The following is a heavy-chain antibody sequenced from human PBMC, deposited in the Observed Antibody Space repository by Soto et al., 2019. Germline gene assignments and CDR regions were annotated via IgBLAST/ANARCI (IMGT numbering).Heavy chain of an antibody. D-gene: IGHD4-17*01. J-gene: IGHJ6*03. CDR1: GFTFSSYA. V-gene: IGHV3-30-3*01. CDR2: ISYDGSNQ. CDR3: ARGGTTAYYCMDV. Sequence: QVQLVESGGGVVQPGRSLRLSCAASGFTFSSYAMHWVRQAPGKGLEWVAVISYDGSNQYYEASVKSRFTISRDNSRNTLYLHGNNSGDEDTAVYSCARGGTTAYYCMDVCGEGNTVAVAS.